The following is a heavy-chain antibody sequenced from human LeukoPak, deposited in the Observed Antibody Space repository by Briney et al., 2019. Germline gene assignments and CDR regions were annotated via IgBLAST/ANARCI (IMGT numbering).Heavy chain of an antibody. CDR3: AKEVAYHFDH. D-gene: IGHD2-21*01. CDR2: TNPSSGKT. CDR1: GYNFVNSG. Sequence: ASVTVSCKASGYNFVNSGISWVRQAPGQGLEWVGWTNPSSGKTEYDQKFWGRVSLTTDTSTRTAFLELRKLRSDDTAVYYCAKEVAYHFDHWGQGTLVSVSS. J-gene: IGHJ4*02. V-gene: IGHV1-18*01.